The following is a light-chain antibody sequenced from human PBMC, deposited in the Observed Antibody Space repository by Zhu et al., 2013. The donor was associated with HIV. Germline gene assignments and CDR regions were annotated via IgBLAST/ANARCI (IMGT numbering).Light chain of an antibody. J-gene: IGKJ4*01. CDR1: QSVSIN. V-gene: IGKV3-15*01. CDR2: GAS. Sequence: EIVMTQSPGTLSVFPGEGATLSCRASQSVSINVAWYRQRPGQAPRLLIYGASTRATAVPARFSGSGSGTEFTLNISSLQSEDFAVYYCQQYNDWPPLTFGGGTKVEI. CDR3: QQYNDWPPLT.